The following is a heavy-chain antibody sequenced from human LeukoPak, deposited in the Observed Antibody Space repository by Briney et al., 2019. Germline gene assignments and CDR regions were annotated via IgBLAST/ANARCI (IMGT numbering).Heavy chain of an antibody. CDR1: GYTFTSYG. D-gene: IGHD2-15*01. Sequence: ASVKVSCKASGYTFTSYGISWVRQAPGQGLEWMGWISAYNGNTNYAQKLQGRVTMTTDTSTSTAYMELRSLRSDDTAVYYCAREDCSGGSCYHYYYGMDVWGQGTTVTVSS. J-gene: IGHJ6*02. CDR3: AREDCSGGSCYHYYYGMDV. V-gene: IGHV1-18*01. CDR2: ISAYNGNT.